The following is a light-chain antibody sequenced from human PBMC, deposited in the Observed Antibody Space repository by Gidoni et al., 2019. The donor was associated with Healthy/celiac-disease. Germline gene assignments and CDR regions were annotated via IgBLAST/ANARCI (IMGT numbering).Light chain of an antibody. Sequence: QPASVSGSPGQSITISCTGTSSDVGGYNYVSWYQQHPGKAPKLMIYDVSNRPSGVSNRFSGSKSGNTASLTISGLQAEDEADYYCSSYTSSSREVFGTGTKVTVL. CDR2: DVS. J-gene: IGLJ1*01. CDR3: SSYTSSSREV. V-gene: IGLV2-14*01. CDR1: SSDVGGYNY.